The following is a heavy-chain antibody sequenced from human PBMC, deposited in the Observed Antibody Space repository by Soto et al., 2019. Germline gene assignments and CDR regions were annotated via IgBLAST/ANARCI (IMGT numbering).Heavy chain of an antibody. V-gene: IGHV1-8*01. Sequence: ASVKVSCKASGYTFTSYDINWVRQATGQGLEWMGWMNPNSGNTGYAQKFQGRVTMTRNTSISTAYMELSSLRSEDTAVYYCARHDGPEVLRYFEWLSTAYGMDVWGQGTTVTVSS. D-gene: IGHD3-9*01. CDR3: ARHDGPEVLRYFEWLSTAYGMDV. CDR2: MNPNSGNT. CDR1: GYTFTSYD. J-gene: IGHJ6*02.